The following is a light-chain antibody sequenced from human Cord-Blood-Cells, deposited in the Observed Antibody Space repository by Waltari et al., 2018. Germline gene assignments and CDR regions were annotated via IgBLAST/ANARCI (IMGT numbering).Light chain of an antibody. CDR2: DAS. J-gene: IGKJ3*01. CDR1: QSISSW. CDR3: QQYNSYSSFT. Sequence: DIQMTQSPSTLSASVGDRVTITCRASQSISSWLAWYQQKPGKAPKLLIYDASSLESGVPSRFSGSVSGTEFTLTISSLQPDDFATYYCQQYNSYSSFTFGPGTKVDIK. V-gene: IGKV1-5*01.